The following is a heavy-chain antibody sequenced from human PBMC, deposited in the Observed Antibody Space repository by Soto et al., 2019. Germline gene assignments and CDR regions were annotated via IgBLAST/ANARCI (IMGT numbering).Heavy chain of an antibody. CDR3: ARDLTRENWFDP. CDR2: MYHTGST. V-gene: IGHV4-30-4*01. D-gene: IGHD3-10*01. CDR1: GGSISSDDYY. J-gene: IGHJ5*02. Sequence: LSLTCTVSGGSISSDDYYWSWSRQPPGKGLEWMVYMYHTGSTCSNPSLKSRVTMSLDTSKNQFSLNLRSVTAADTAVFFCARDLTRENWFDPWGQGTLVTVPS.